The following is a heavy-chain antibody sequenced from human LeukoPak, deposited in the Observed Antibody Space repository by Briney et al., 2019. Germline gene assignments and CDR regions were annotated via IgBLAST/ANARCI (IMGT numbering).Heavy chain of an antibody. CDR1: GFTFSSYS. Sequence: PGGSLRLSCAASGFTFSSYSMNWVRQAPGKGLEWVSYISSSSSTIYYADSVKGRSTISRDNAKNSLYLQMNSLRAEDTAVYYCARDRGDFWSGYSDYWGQGTLVTVSS. CDR3: ARDRGDFWSGYSDY. CDR2: ISSSSSTI. J-gene: IGHJ4*02. D-gene: IGHD3-3*01. V-gene: IGHV3-48*01.